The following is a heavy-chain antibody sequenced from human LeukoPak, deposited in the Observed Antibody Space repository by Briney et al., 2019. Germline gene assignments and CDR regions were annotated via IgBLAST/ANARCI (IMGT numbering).Heavy chain of an antibody. CDR1: GVSISSHY. J-gene: IGHJ4*02. CDR3: ARDPAIFEY. V-gene: IGHV4-59*11. CDR2: IFNRGST. Sequence: SETLSLTCTVSGVSISSHYWSWIRQSPGKGLEWIGYIFNRGSTNYSPPLKSRVTMSVDASKNQFSLHFSSVTAADTAVYSCARDPAIFEYWGQGTLVSVSS. D-gene: IGHD2-2*01.